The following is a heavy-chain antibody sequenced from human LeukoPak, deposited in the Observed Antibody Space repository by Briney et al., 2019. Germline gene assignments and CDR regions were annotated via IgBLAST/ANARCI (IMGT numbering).Heavy chain of an antibody. J-gene: IGHJ4*02. CDR2: IIPIFGTA. Sequence: ASVKVSCKASGYTFSTYTMHWVRQTPGQGLEWMGGIIPIFGTANYAQKFQGRVTITADESTSTAYMELSSLRSEDTAVYYCARGGYYYDSSGYYYWGQGTLVTVSS. CDR1: GYTFSTYT. CDR3: ARGGYYYDSSGYYY. D-gene: IGHD3-22*01. V-gene: IGHV1-69*13.